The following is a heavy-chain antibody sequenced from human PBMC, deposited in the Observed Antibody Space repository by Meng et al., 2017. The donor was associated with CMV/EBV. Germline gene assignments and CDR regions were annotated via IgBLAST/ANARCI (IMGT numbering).Heavy chain of an antibody. Sequence: SVKVSCKASGCTFSSYAISWVRQAPGQGLEWMGGINPIIGTANYAQKFQGRVTITTDESTSTAYMEPSSLRSEDTAVYYCARDAGYCSSTSCEHYYGMDVWGQGTTVTVSS. CDR1: GCTFSSYA. CDR2: INPIIGTA. V-gene: IGHV1-69*05. J-gene: IGHJ6*02. D-gene: IGHD2-2*01. CDR3: ARDAGYCSSTSCEHYYGMDV.